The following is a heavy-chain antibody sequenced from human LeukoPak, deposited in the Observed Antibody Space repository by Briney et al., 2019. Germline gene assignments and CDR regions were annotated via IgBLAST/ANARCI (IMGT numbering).Heavy chain of an antibody. CDR1: EFTFSSYE. J-gene: IGHJ4*02. Sequence: PGGSLRLSCSASEFTFSSYEMNWVRQAAGEWLEWVSYISGGGETTLYADSVRGRFTTSRDNAKNSLYLQLTSLRAEDTAVYYCARVGRIQYFDCWGQGTLVTVSS. CDR3: ARVGRIQYFDC. CDR2: ISGGGETT. V-gene: IGHV3-48*03. D-gene: IGHD5-18*01.